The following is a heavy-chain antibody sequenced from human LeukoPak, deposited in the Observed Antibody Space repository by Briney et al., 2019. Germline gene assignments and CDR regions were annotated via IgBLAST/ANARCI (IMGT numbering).Heavy chain of an antibody. CDR3: AKDGGYDYHDYGPVKY. Sequence: PGGSLRLSCAASGFTSSSYGMHWVRQAPGKGLEWVAVISYDGSNKYYADSVKGRFTISRDNSKNTLYLQMNSLRAEDTAVYYCAKDGGYDYHDYGPVKYWGQGTLVTVSS. V-gene: IGHV3-30*18. CDR1: GFTSSSYG. CDR2: ISYDGSNK. D-gene: IGHD4-17*01. J-gene: IGHJ4*02.